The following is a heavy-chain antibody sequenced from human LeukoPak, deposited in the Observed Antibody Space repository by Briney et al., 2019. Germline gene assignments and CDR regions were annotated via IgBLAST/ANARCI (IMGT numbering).Heavy chain of an antibody. D-gene: IGHD3-9*01. CDR3: ATDLYVAYYDILIGSPNALDV. Sequence: PGGSLRLSCAASGFIFSSYRLHWVRQAPGKRPVWVSHIDGDGSGADYADSVRGRFTISRDNAKKTLYLQMNSLRAEDTAVYYCATDLYVAYYDILIGSPNALDVWGQGTMVTVSS. J-gene: IGHJ3*01. CDR2: IDGDGSGA. CDR1: GFIFSSYR. V-gene: IGHV3-74*01.